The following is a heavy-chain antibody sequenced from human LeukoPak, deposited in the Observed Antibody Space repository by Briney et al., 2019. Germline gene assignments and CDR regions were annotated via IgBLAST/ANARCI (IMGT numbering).Heavy chain of an antibody. CDR3: ARKGRGEQQLVRGVWDLYYFDY. D-gene: IGHD6-13*01. V-gene: IGHV4-59*12. CDR2: IYYSGNT. Sequence: SETLSLTCTVSGDSISGYYRSWIRQSPGKRLEWIGYIYYSGNTNYNPSLKSRVTISVDTSKNQFSLKLSSVTAADTAVYYCARKGRGEQQLVRGVWDLYYFDYWGQGTLVTVSS. CDR1: GDSISGYY. J-gene: IGHJ4*02.